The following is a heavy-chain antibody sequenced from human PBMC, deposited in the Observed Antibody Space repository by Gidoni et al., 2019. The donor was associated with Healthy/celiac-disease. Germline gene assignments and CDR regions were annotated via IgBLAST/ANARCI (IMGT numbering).Heavy chain of an antibody. V-gene: IGHV4-39*07. CDR2: IYYSGST. J-gene: IGHJ2*01. Sequence: QLQLQESGPGLVKPSEPLSLTCTVSGGSISSSSYYWGWIRQPPGKGLEWIGSIYYSGSTYYNPSLKSRVTISVDTAKNQFSLKLSSVTAADTAVYYCARDNRNYGGSFDLWGRGTLVTVSS. CDR1: GGSISSSSYY. CDR3: ARDNRNYGGSFDL. D-gene: IGHD4-4*01.